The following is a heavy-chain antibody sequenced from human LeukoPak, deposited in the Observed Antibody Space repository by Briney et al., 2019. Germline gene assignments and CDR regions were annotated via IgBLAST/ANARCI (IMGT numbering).Heavy chain of an antibody. CDR1: GFTFSSYA. CDR3: ARDRDSYGDFDY. Sequence: GGSLRLSCAASGFTFSSYAMHWVRQAPGKGLEWVAVISYDGSNKYYADSVKGRFTISRDNSKNTLYLQMNSLRAEDTAVYYCARDRDSYGDFDYWGQGTLVTVSS. D-gene: IGHD5-18*01. CDR2: ISYDGSNK. V-gene: IGHV3-30*04. J-gene: IGHJ4*02.